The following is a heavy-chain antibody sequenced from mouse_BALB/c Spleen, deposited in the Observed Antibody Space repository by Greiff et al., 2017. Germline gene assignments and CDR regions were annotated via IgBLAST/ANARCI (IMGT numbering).Heavy chain of an antibody. CDR1: GFTFNTYA. CDR3: VRYGPYYYAMDY. CDR2: IRSKSNNYAT. D-gene: IGHD2-10*02. Sequence: EVQLVESGGGLVQPKGSLKLSCAASGFTFNTYAMNWVRQAPGKGLEWVARIRSKSNNYATYYADSVKDRFTISRDDSQSMLYLQMNNLKTEDTAMYYCVRYGPYYYAMDYWGQGTSVTVSS. J-gene: IGHJ4*01. V-gene: IGHV10-1*02.